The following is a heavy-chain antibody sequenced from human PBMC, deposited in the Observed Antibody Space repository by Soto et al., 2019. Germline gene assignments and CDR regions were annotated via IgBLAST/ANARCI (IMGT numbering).Heavy chain of an antibody. V-gene: IGHV4-59*01. D-gene: IGHD3-3*01. CDR2: IYYSGST. CDR1: GGSISSYY. Sequence: PSETLSLTCTVSGGSISSYYWSWIRQPPGKGLEWIGYIYYSGSTNYNPSLKSRVTISVDTSKNQFSLKLSSVTAADTAVYYCAGTPIVGVVGGIGFYYGMDVWGQGTTVAVSS. CDR3: AGTPIVGVVGGIGFYYGMDV. J-gene: IGHJ6*02.